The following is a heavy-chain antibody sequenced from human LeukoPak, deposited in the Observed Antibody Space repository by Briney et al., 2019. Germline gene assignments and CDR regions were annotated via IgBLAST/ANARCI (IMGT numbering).Heavy chain of an antibody. CDR1: GGSFSDYY. D-gene: IGHD3-22*01. CDR2: INHSGST. Sequence: SETLSLTCAVYGGSFSDYYWSWIRQPPGKGLEWIGEINHSGSTNYNPSLKSRVTISVDTSKNQFSLKLSSVTAADTAVYYCARVTRLPGPDQYDSSGYYDYWGQGTLVTVSS. CDR3: ARVTRLPGPDQYDSSGYYDY. J-gene: IGHJ4*02. V-gene: IGHV4-34*01.